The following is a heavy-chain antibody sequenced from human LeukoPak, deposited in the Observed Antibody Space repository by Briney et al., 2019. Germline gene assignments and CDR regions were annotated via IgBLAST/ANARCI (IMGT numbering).Heavy chain of an antibody. J-gene: IGHJ4*02. CDR1: GYSISSGYY. D-gene: IGHD2-15*01. V-gene: IGHV4-38-2*02. CDR2: IYHSGST. CDR3: ARVGSSGRDSG. Sequence: PSETLSLTCTVSGYSISSGYYWGWIRQPPGKGLEWIGSIYHSGSTYYNPSLKSRVTISVDTSKNQFSLKLSSVTAADTAVYYCARVGSSGRDSGWGQGTLVTVSP.